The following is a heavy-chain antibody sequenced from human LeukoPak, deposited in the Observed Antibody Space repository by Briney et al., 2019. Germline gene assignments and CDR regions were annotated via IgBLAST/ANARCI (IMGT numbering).Heavy chain of an antibody. Sequence: PSETLSLTCTVSGGPISSYYWSWIRQPPGKGLEWIGYIYYSGSTNYNPSLKSRVTISVDTSKNQFSLKLSSVTAADTAVYYCARSYSSSWYITQYYYYMDVWGKGTTVTVSS. D-gene: IGHD6-13*01. V-gene: IGHV4-59*01. CDR2: IYYSGST. CDR1: GGPISSYY. CDR3: ARSYSSSWYITQYYYYMDV. J-gene: IGHJ6*03.